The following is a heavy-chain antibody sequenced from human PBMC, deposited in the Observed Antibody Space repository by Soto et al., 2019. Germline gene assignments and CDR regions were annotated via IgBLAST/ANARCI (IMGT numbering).Heavy chain of an antibody. V-gene: IGHV1-8*02. D-gene: IGHD5-12*01. CDR1: GGTFSSYA. J-gene: IGHJ4*02. CDR3: ARERRGDGYNSGFDY. Sequence: QVQLVQSGAEVKKPGSSVKVSCKASGGTFSSYAISWVRQAPGQGLEWMGWMNPNSGNTGYAQKFQGRVTMTRNTSISTAYMELSSLRSEDTAVYYCARERRGDGYNSGFDYWGQGTLVTVSS. CDR2: MNPNSGNT.